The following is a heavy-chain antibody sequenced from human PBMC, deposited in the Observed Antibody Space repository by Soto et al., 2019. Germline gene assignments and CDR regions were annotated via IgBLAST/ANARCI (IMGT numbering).Heavy chain of an antibody. CDR2: IGTAGDT. CDR3: ARGHWCYTSLLHYYFYKDV. CDR1: GFTFSSYD. V-gene: IGHV3-13*01. J-gene: IGHJ6*03. D-gene: IGHD2-2*01. Sequence: EVQLVESGGGLVQPGGSLRLSCAASGFTFSSYDMHWVRQATGKGLEWVSAIGTAGDTYYPGSVKGRFTISRENAKNFFYPQMNRLGGGDPGVFLRARGHWCYTSLLHYYFYKDVWGKGTTVTVSS.